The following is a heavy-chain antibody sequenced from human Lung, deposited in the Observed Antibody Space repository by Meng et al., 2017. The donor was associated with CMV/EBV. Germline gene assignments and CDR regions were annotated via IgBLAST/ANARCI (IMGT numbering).Heavy chain of an antibody. V-gene: IGHV3-11*01. J-gene: IGHJ4*02. CDR3: ARGRGGFLISFGGINYFDY. D-gene: IGHD3-16*01. CDR2: MSGSGTTI. Sequence: SDYYMTWIRQAPGKGLEQISYMSGSGTTIWYSASVRGRFILSRDTTQNSLFLRMNSLTVDDTGFYYCARGRGGFLISFGGINYFDYWGRGALVTVSS. CDR1: SDYY.